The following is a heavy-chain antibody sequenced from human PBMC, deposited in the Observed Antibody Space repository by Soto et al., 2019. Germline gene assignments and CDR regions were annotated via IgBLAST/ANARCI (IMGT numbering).Heavy chain of an antibody. CDR2: ISHSGST. Sequence: SETLSLTCTVSGGSISSAAYYWSWIRQHPGKGLEWIGYISHSGSTYYTPSLKSRVIISADTSKNQFSVNLTSVTAADTAVYYCAREYTYGSNFFDCWGQGA. CDR1: GGSISSAAYY. J-gene: IGHJ4*02. CDR3: AREYTYGSNFFDC. D-gene: IGHD5-18*01. V-gene: IGHV4-31*03.